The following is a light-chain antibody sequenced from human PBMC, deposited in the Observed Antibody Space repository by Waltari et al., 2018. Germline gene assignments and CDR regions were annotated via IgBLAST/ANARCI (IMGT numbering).Light chain of an antibody. Sequence: DIVMTQSPDSLAVSLGERVTIHCRSSQNLLYNSDNKNYLAWFQQKPGQPPKLLIYWASTRESGVPDRFSGSGSGTEFTLTISSLQAADVAVYYCQQCYSTPYTFGQGPSWRSN. CDR2: WAS. J-gene: IGKJ2*01. CDR3: QQCYSTPYT. V-gene: IGKV4-1*01. CDR1: QNLLYNSDNKNY.